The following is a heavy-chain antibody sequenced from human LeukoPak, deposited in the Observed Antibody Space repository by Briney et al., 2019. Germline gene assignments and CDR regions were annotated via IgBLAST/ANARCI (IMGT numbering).Heavy chain of an antibody. D-gene: IGHD6-13*01. CDR2: MNPNSGNT. Sequence: ASVKVSCKASGYTFTSYDINWVRQATGQGLEWMGWMNPNSGNTGYAQKFQGRVTMTRNTSISTAYMELSSLRSEDTAVYYCARGQDSSSWYEWSGMDVWGQGTTVTVSS. CDR3: ARGQDSSSWYEWSGMDV. J-gene: IGHJ6*02. CDR1: GYTFTSYD. V-gene: IGHV1-8*01.